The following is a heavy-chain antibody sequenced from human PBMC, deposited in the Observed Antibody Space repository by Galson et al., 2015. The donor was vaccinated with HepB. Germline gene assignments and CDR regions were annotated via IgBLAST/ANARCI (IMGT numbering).Heavy chain of an antibody. CDR1: GFTFSNYG. D-gene: IGHD5-18*01. CDR2: ISYDGSNK. CDR3: ARGGTRLWFYFDF. Sequence: SLRLSCAPSGFTFSNYGMHWVRQAPGKGLEWVAVISYDGSNKYYAESVKGRFAISRDNSKNTLYLQMNSLRAEDTAVYHCARGGTRLWFYFDFWGQGSLVTVSS. J-gene: IGHJ4*02. V-gene: IGHV3-30*03.